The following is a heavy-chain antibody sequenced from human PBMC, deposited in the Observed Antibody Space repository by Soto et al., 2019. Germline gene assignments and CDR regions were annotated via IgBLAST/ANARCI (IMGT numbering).Heavy chain of an antibody. CDR1: GYTFTGYY. CDR3: ARGPHYGSGSYYVVGYYYYGMDV. D-gene: IGHD3-10*01. Sequence: GPSVKVSCKASGYTFTGYYMHWVRQAPGQGLEWMGWINPNSGGTNYAQKFQGRVTMTRDTSISTAYMELSRLRSDDTAVYYCARGPHYGSGSYYVVGYYYYGMDVWGQGTTVTVSS. V-gene: IGHV1-2*02. CDR2: INPNSGGT. J-gene: IGHJ6*02.